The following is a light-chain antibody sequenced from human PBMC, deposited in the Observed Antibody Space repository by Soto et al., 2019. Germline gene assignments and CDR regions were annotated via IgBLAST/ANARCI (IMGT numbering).Light chain of an antibody. V-gene: IGLV2-23*01. J-gene: IGLJ1*01. Sequence: QPVLTQPASVSGSPGQSITISCTGTSSDVGSYNLVSWYQQHPGKAPKLMIYEGSKRPSGVSNRFSGSKSGNTASLTISGLQAEDEADYYCCSYAGSSTYAFGTGTKVTVL. CDR1: SSDVGSYNL. CDR3: CSYAGSSTYA. CDR2: EGS.